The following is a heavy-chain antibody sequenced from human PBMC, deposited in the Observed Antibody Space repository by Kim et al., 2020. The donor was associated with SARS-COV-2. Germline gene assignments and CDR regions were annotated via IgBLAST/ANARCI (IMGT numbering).Heavy chain of an antibody. Sequence: SVKGRFTISRDNSKNTLYLQMGSLRAEDMAVYYCARVQGQTTVTTGAFDYWGQGTLVTVSS. CDR3: ARVQGQTTVTTGAFDY. J-gene: IGHJ4*02. D-gene: IGHD4-17*01. V-gene: IGHV3-64*01.